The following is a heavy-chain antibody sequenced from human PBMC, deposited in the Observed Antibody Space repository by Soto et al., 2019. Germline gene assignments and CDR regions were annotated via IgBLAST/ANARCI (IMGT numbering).Heavy chain of an antibody. CDR2: VNPIVSMS. Sequence: QVQLVQSGAEVKRPGSSVKVSCKASGDTFNFYSINWVRQAPGLGLEWMGRVNPIVSMSNYAQRFQGRVAXPXDXXTSTASMELSGLRSEDTAIYYCATSYGSGYRAFDYWGRGALVTVSS. J-gene: IGHJ4*02. CDR3: ATSYGSGYRAFDY. D-gene: IGHD3-10*01. CDR1: GDTFNFYS. V-gene: IGHV1-69*04.